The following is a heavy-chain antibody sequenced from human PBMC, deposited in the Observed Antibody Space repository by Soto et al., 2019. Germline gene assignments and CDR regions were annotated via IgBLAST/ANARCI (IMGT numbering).Heavy chain of an antibody. CDR3: ARTKCSGGSCYSWAHDY. Sequence: SETLSLTCTVSGGSITTGGYYWSWLRQLPGQGLEWIGHRHYSESTYYNPSLKSRVSILLDTTKNQFSLKLSFVTAAGTAMYYCARTKCSGGSCYSWAHDYWGQGTPVTVSS. CDR1: GGSITTGGYY. CDR2: RHYSEST. V-gene: IGHV4-31*03. D-gene: IGHD2-15*01. J-gene: IGHJ4*02.